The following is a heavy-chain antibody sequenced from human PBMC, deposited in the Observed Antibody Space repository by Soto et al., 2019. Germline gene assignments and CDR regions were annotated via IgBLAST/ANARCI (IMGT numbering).Heavy chain of an antibody. J-gene: IGHJ3*02. Sequence: QVQLQQWGAGLVKPSATLSLTCAVYGGSFSGNYWSWIRQPPGKGLEWIGEINHSGSTNFNPSLKSRVTISVDTSKNQFSLILSSVTAADTAVYYCARNPPRAGAITSQWHRNYNTRYQLPPGGAFDIWGQGTMVTVSS. V-gene: IGHV4-34*01. CDR3: ARNPPRAGAITSQWHRNYNTRYQLPPGGAFDI. CDR1: GGSFSGNY. CDR2: INHSGST. D-gene: IGHD2-2*01.